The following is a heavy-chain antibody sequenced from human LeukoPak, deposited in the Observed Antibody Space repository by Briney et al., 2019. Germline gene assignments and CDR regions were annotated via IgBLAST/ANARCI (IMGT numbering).Heavy chain of an antibody. J-gene: IGHJ4*02. CDR1: GFTFSSYA. CDR3: ARERQYYFDY. V-gene: IGHV3-53*01. CDR2: IYSGGST. Sequence: GRSLRLSCAASGFTFSSYAMHWVRQAPGKGLEWVSVIYSGGSTYYADSVKGRFTISRDNSKNTLYLQMNSLRAEDTAVYYCARERQYYFDYWGQGTLVTVSS.